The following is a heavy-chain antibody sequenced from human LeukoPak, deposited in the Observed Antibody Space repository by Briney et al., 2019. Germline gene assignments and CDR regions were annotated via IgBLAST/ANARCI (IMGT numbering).Heavy chain of an antibody. CDR3: ARPAYCGGDCYSVLGI. V-gene: IGHV5-51*01. CDR2: IYPGDSDN. J-gene: IGHJ3*02. D-gene: IGHD2-21*02. CDR1: GYSFTSYW. Sequence: GESLKISCKGSGYSFTSYWIGWVRQMPGKGLEWMGIIYPGDSDNRYSPSFQGQVTISADKSISTAYLQWSSLKASDTAMYYCARPAYCGGDCYSVLGIWGQGTMVTVSS.